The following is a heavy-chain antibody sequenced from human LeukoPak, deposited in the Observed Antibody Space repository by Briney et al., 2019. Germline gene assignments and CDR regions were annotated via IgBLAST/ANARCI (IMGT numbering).Heavy chain of an antibody. J-gene: IGHJ4*02. V-gene: IGHV3-21*04. CDR1: GFTFSSYM. Sequence: PGGSLRLSCAASGFTFSSYMMNWVRQAPGKGLEWVSSINSGSTYTYYTESVKGRFTVSRDNAKNSLFLQMNSLRAEDTAVYYCAKAWVYSLLLGAQETLVTVSS. CDR2: INSGSTYT. CDR3: AKAWVYSLLL. D-gene: IGHD3-10*01.